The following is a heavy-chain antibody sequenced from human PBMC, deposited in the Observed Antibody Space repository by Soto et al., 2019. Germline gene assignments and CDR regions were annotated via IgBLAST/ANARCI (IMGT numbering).Heavy chain of an antibody. CDR1: GYTFSGFY. J-gene: IGHJ4*02. D-gene: IGHD4-17*01. CDR3: ATFRFGFISGPELRSDYFDY. Sequence: GASVKVSCKASGYTFSGFYMHWVRQAPGQGLEWMGWINPNSGGTKSAEKFLGRVAMTRDTSISTAYMELTRLSSNDTAVYYCATFRFGFISGPELRSDYFDYWGQGTLVTVSS. CDR2: INPNSGGT. V-gene: IGHV1-2*02.